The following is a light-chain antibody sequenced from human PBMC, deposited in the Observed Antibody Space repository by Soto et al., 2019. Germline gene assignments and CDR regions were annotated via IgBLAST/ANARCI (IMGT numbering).Light chain of an antibody. CDR1: SGHSSYA. Sequence: QLVLTQSPSASASLGASVKLTCTLSSGHSSYAIAWHQQQPEKGPRYLMKLNSDGSHSKGDGIPDRFSGSSSGAERYLTISARQSEDESDSYYQTWGSGTVVFGGGTKLTVL. V-gene: IGLV4-69*01. CDR3: QTWGSGTVV. J-gene: IGLJ2*01. CDR2: LNSDGSH.